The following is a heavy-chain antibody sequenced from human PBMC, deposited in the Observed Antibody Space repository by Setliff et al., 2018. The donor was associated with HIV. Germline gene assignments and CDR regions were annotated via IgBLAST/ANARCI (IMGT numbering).Heavy chain of an antibody. CDR2: INPHTGVT. Sequence: ASVKVSCKTSGYIFIRYYIFWVRQAPGQGLEWMGNINPHTGVTRYAEKFQGRVTMTRATSISTIYMELSRLRSDDTAVCYCARDVRDGFEEWFSTLDDGMDVWGQGTTVTVSS. CDR1: GYIFIRYY. D-gene: IGHD3-3*01. CDR3: ARDVRDGFEEWFSTLDDGMDV. V-gene: IGHV1-2*02. J-gene: IGHJ6*02.